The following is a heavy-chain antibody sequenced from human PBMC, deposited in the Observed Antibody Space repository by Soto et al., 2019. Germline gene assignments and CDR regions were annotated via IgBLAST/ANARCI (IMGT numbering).Heavy chain of an antibody. CDR3: PSFDSEPLGYLVTSFDY. D-gene: IGHD3-22*01. V-gene: IGHV3-23*01. J-gene: IGHJ4*02. CDR1: GFTFSSYA. Sequence: EVQLLESGGGLVQPGGSLRLSCAASGFTFSSYAMSWVRQAPGKGLEWVSAISGSGGSTYYADSVKGRFTISRDNSKNTLDLQMNSLRAEDTAVYYCPSFDSEPLGYLVTSFDYWGQGTLVTVSS. CDR2: ISGSGGST.